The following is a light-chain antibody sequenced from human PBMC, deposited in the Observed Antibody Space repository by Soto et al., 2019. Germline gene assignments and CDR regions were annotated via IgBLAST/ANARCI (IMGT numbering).Light chain of an antibody. CDR3: CSYAGSSTL. Sequence: QSVLTHPASVSVSPGQSITISYTGTSSDVGSYNLVSWYQQHPGKAPKLMIYEGSKRPSGVSNRFSGSKSGNTASLTISGLQAEDEADYYCCSYAGSSTLFGTGTKVTVL. CDR1: SSDVGSYNL. V-gene: IGLV2-23*01. J-gene: IGLJ1*01. CDR2: EGS.